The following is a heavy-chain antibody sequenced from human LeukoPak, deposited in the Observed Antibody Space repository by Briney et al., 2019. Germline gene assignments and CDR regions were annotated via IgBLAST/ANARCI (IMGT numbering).Heavy chain of an antibody. Sequence: GGSLRLSCAASGFTVSNNYMSWVRQPPGKGLEWVSAITASAGGTYYADSVKGRFTISRDNSKNTLYLQMNSLRAKDTAVYYCAKNFWSDKYYYYYMDVWGKGTTVTVSS. D-gene: IGHD3-3*01. CDR3: AKNFWSDKYYYYYMDV. CDR2: ITASAGGT. CDR1: GFTVSNNY. V-gene: IGHV3-23*01. J-gene: IGHJ6*03.